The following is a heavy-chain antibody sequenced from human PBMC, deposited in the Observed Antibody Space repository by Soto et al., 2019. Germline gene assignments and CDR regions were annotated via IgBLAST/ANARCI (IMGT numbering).Heavy chain of an antibody. D-gene: IGHD3-22*01. V-gene: IGHV4-34*01. Sequence: PSETLSLTCAVYGGSFSGYYWSWIRQPPGKGLEWIGEINHSGSTNYNPSLKSRVTISVDTSKNQFSLKLSSVTAADTAVYYCARQFPGSGYLSLGNAFDIWGQGTMVTVSS. CDR3: ARQFPGSGYLSLGNAFDI. J-gene: IGHJ3*02. CDR1: GGSFSGYY. CDR2: INHSGST.